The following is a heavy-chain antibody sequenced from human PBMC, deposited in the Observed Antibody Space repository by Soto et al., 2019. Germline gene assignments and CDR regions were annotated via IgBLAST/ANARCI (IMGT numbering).Heavy chain of an antibody. D-gene: IGHD3-3*01. J-gene: IGHJ4*02. CDR1: GYTFTRYY. V-gene: IGHV1-46*01. CDR2: INPSGGST. CDR3: AKSGDDGFWSGHFDY. Sequence: QVQLVQSGAEVKKPGASVKVSCKASGYTFTRYYLYWVRQAPGQGLEWMGMINPSGGSTRYAQKFQRRVTMTMDTSTSTVYMELSSLRSEDTAVYYCAKSGDDGFWSGHFDYWGQGTLVTVSS.